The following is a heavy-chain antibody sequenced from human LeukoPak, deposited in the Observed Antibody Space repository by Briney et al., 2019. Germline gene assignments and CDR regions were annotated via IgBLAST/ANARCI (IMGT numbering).Heavy chain of an antibody. J-gene: IGHJ6*02. D-gene: IGHD3-22*01. Sequence: PSETLSLTCTVSGGSISSSSYYWGWIRQPPGKGLEWIGSIYYSGSTYYNPSLKSRVTISVDTSKNQFSLKLSSVTAADTAVYYCARDGADYYDSSGHEGGLYYYGMDVWGQGTTVTVSS. CDR1: GGSISSSSYY. CDR3: ARDGADYYDSSGHEGGLYYYGMDV. CDR2: IYYSGST. V-gene: IGHV4-39*07.